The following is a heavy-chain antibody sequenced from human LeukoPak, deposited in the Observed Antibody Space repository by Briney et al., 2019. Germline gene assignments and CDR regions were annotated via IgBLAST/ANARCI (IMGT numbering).Heavy chain of an antibody. V-gene: IGHV1-2*02. CDR3: AREVGYLLGEYRLGF. J-gene: IGHJ4*02. CDR2: INPDSGDT. CDR1: GYSITGYY. Sequence: ASVKVSCKASGYSITGYYMHWVRQAPGQGLEWMGWINPDSGDTKYAQKFQGRVTMTRDTSISTAYMEVSRLRFDDTAMYYCAREVGYLLGEYRLGFWGPGTPVTVSS. D-gene: IGHD3-10*01.